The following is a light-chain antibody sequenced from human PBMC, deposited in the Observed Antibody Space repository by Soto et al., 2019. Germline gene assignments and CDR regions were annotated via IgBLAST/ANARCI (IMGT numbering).Light chain of an antibody. CDR3: QQYNNWRT. J-gene: IGKJ1*01. Sequence: EIVMTQSPATLSVSPGERATLSCRASQRVSSNLAWYQQKPGQAPRLLIYGASTRATGIPARFSGSGSGTEFTLTISSLQSEDFAVYYWQQYNNWRTFGQGTKVEIK. CDR1: QRVSSN. CDR2: GAS. V-gene: IGKV3-15*01.